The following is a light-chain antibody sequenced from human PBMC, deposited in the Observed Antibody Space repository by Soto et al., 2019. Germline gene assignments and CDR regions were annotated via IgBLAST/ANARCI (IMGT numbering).Light chain of an antibody. J-gene: IGKJ4*01. CDR3: QQYNDWPLT. CDR1: QSVSSN. Sequence: ELVMTQSPATLSVSPGERATLSCRASQSVSSNLAWYKQKPGQAPRLLIYGASTRATGLPDRISGSGSGTEFTLTISSLQSEDFALYYCQQYNDWPLTFGEGTKVEIK. V-gene: IGKV3-15*01. CDR2: GAS.